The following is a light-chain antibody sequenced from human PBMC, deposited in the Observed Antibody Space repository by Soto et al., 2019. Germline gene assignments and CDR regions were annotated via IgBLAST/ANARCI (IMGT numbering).Light chain of an antibody. CDR3: SSYTSSSTPV. CDR1: SSDVGGYNY. V-gene: IGLV2-14*01. CDR2: DVS. J-gene: IGLJ1*01. Sequence: QSVLTQPASVSGSPGQSITISCTGTSSDVGGYNYVSWYQQHPGKAPKLMIYDVSNRPSGVSNRFSGSKSGNTASLTISGLQAEDEADYYCSSYTSSSTPVFGTGNKVTVL.